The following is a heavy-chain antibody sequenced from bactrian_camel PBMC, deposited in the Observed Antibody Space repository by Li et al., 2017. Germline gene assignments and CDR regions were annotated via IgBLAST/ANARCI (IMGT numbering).Heavy chain of an antibody. CDR1: GFPHKNYC. CDR2: VDKRGEL. CDR3: AAGAYCAYCQRGWCEVYHD. J-gene: IGHJ4*01. D-gene: IGHD2*01. Sequence: VQLVESGGDLVQPGGSLTLSCTNSGFPHKNYCMGWFRQAPGGPREGVATVDKRGELTYADFVKGRFTISKDRFNNNLYLQMNSLEPGDTSRYYCAAGAYCAYCQRGWCEVYHDWGKRTQVTVS. V-gene: IGHV3S19*01.